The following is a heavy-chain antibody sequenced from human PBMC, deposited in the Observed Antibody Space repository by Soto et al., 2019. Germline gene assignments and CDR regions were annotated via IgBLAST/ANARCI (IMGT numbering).Heavy chain of an antibody. V-gene: IGHV1-69*12. D-gene: IGHD3-22*01. CDR1: GGTFSSYA. CDR3: ASHYDSSGYYYRGLDY. CDR2: IIPIFGTA. J-gene: IGHJ4*02. Sequence: QVQLVQSGAEVKKPGSSVKVSCKAPGGTFSSYAISWVRQAPGQGLEWMGGIIPIFGTADYAQKFQGRVTITADESTSTAYMELSSLRSEDTAVYYCASHYDSSGYYYRGLDYWGQGTLVTVSS.